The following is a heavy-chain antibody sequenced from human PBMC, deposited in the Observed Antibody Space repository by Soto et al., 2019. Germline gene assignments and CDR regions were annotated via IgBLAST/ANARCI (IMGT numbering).Heavy chain of an antibody. CDR3: ARVGQGQYYFDY. CDR2: ISPDGSRT. V-gene: IGHV3-74*01. CDR1: GFTFSSYW. J-gene: IGHJ4*02. Sequence: EVQLVESGGGLVQPGGSLRLSCAGSGFTFSSYWMHWVRQTPGEGLVWVSRISPDGSRTSYADSVKGRFTISRDNAENTLYLQMNSLRAEETAVYYCARVGQGQYYFDYWGQGTLVTVSS.